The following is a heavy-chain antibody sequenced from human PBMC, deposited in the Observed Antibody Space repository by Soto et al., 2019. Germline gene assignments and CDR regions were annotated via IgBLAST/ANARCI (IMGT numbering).Heavy chain of an antibody. CDR1: GFTFSSYS. D-gene: IGHD6-13*01. CDR2: ISSSSSYI. J-gene: IGHJ6*02. CDR3: ARVSGWYGDGMDV. Sequence: EVQLVESGGGLVKPGGSLRLSCAASGFTFSSYSMNWVRQAPGKGLEWVSSISSSSSYIYYADSVKGRFTISSDNAKNSLYLQMNSLRAEDTAVYYCARVSGWYGDGMDVWGQGTTVTVSS. V-gene: IGHV3-21*01.